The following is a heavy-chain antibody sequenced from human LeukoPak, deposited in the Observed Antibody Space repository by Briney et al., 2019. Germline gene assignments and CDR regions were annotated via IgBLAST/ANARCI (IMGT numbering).Heavy chain of an antibody. Sequence: SETLSLTCAVYGGSFSGYYWSWIRQPPGKGLGWIGEINHSGSTNYNPSLKSRVTISVDTSKNQFSLKLSSVTAADTAVYYCARGYDFWSGYSPNYYYYYMDVWGKGTTVTVSS. CDR2: INHSGST. J-gene: IGHJ6*03. CDR3: ARGYDFWSGYSPNYYYYYMDV. CDR1: GGSFSGYY. D-gene: IGHD3-3*01. V-gene: IGHV4-34*01.